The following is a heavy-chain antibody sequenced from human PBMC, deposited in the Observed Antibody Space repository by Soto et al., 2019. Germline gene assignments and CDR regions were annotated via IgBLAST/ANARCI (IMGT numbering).Heavy chain of an antibody. CDR3: ARDRAIFGVVQGGMDV. J-gene: IGHJ6*02. Sequence: QVQLQESGPGLVKPSGTLSLTCAVSGGSISSSNWWSWVRQPPGKGLEWIGEIYHSGSTNYNPSLKSRVTRSVDKSKNQFALKMSSVTAADTAVYYCARDRAIFGVVQGGMDVWGQGTTVTVSS. D-gene: IGHD3-3*01. V-gene: IGHV4-4*02. CDR2: IYHSGST. CDR1: GGSISSSNW.